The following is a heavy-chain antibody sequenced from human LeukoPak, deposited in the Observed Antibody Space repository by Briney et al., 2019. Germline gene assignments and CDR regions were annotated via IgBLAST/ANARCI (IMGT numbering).Heavy chain of an antibody. J-gene: IGHJ4*02. Sequence: ASVKVSCKASGYSFIGYYMYWVRQAPGQGLEWMGWINPNSGGTNYAQKFQGRVTMTRDTSISTAYVELSRLRSDDTAVYYCARDMITFGGGEYYFDYWGQGTLVTVSS. CDR3: ARDMITFGGGEYYFDY. V-gene: IGHV1-2*02. CDR1: GYSFIGYY. CDR2: INPNSGGT. D-gene: IGHD3-16*01.